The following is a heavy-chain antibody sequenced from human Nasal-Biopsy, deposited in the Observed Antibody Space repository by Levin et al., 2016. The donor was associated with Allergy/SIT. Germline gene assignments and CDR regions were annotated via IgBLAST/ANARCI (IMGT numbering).Heavy chain of an antibody. V-gene: IGHV4-30-2*01. Sequence: SETLSLTCAVSGGSISSGGYSWSWIRQPPGKGLEWIGYIYHSGSIHYNPSLKSRVTISVDRSKSRFSLNLNSVTAADTAVYYCAGLTGYYYMDVWGKGTTVNVSS. J-gene: IGHJ6*03. CDR3: AGLTGYYYMDV. CDR2: IYHSGSI. CDR1: GGSISSGGYS. D-gene: IGHD6-19*01.